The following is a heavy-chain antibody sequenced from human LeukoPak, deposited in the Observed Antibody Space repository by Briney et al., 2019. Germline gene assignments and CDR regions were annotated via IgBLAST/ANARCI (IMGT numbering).Heavy chain of an antibody. CDR2: ISGSGGST. J-gene: IGHJ3*02. D-gene: IGHD2-2*01. V-gene: IGHV3-23*01. CDR3: AKHGGYCSSTSCPDAFDI. Sequence: GGSLRLSCAASGFTFSSYAMSWVRQAPGKGLEWVSAISGSGGSTYYADSVKGRFTISRDNSKNTLYLQMNSLRAEDTAVYYCAKHGGYCSSTSCPDAFDIWGQGTMVTVSS. CDR1: GFTFSSYA.